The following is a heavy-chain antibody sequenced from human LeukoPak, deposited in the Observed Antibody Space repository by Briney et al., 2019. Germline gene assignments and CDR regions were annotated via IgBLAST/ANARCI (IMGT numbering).Heavy chain of an antibody. D-gene: IGHD5-18*01. Sequence: PGGSLRLSCTASGYTFSDYAMSWVRQAPGQGLEFVSVISGNTLFTKYADSVRGRFTISRDNSKNTVYLQMNSLRVEDTAVYYCARDLSGTAMDFDIWGQGTMVTVSS. J-gene: IGHJ3*02. CDR1: GYTFSDYA. V-gene: IGHV3-23*01. CDR3: ARDLSGTAMDFDI. CDR2: ISGNTLFT.